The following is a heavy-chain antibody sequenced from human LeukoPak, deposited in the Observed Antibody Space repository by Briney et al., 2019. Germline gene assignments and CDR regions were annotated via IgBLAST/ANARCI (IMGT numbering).Heavy chain of an antibody. CDR1: GGSISSYY. D-gene: IGHD2-21*02. J-gene: IGHJ4*02. V-gene: IGHV4-34*01. CDR2: INHSGST. CDR3: ARGGGGDFLDY. Sequence: PSETLSLTCTVSGGSISSYYWGWIRQPPGKGLEWIGEINHSGSTNYNPSLKSRVTISVDTSKNQFSLKLSSVTAADTAVYYCARGGGGDFLDYWGQGTLVTVSS.